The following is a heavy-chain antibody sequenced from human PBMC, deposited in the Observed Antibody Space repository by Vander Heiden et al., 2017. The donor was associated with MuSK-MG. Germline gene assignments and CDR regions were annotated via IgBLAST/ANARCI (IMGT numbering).Heavy chain of an antibody. CDR2: IRRRRSTI. Sequence: EVQLVESGGGLVQPGGSLSLSCAASGFTFSSYSMNWVRQAPEKGLEWVSYIRRRRSTIYYADSVKCRFTISRDNAKNSLYLQMNSLRAEDTAGYYCARRFDIWCQGTMVTVSS. V-gene: IGHV3-48*01. CDR3: ARRFDI. CDR1: GFTFSSYS. J-gene: IGHJ3*02.